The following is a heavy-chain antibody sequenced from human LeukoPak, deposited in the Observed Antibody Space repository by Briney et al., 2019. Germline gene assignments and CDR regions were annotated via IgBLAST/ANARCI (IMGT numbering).Heavy chain of an antibody. CDR3: AKAIAVAGHYGMDV. V-gene: IGHV3-23*01. Sequence: GGSLRLSCAASGFTFSSFAMNWVRQAPGKGLEWVSAITASGSRTYYADSVKGRFTISKDNSKYTLYLQMNSLRAEDTAVYYCAKAIAVAGHYGMDVWGQGTTVTVSS. CDR1: GFTFSSFA. CDR2: ITASGSRT. D-gene: IGHD6-19*01. J-gene: IGHJ6*02.